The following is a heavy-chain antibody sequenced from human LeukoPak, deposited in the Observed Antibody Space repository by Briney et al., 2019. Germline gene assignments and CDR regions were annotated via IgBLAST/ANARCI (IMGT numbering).Heavy chain of an antibody. Sequence: PGGSLRLSCAASGFTFSDFGMNWVRQTPGKGLEWVSSITSSGSFINYADSVKGRFTISRDNAKNSLYLQMNSLRAEDTAVYYRVRGLGYCSSTRCSPGYYMDVWGKGTTVTVSS. D-gene: IGHD2-2*01. CDR2: ITSSGSFI. CDR1: GFTFSDFG. V-gene: IGHV3-21*01. CDR3: VRGLGYCSSTRCSPGYYMDV. J-gene: IGHJ6*03.